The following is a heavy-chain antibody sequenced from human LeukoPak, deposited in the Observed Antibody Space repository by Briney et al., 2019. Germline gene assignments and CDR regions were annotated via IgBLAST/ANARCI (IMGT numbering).Heavy chain of an antibody. CDR3: AKGEGVPAAPVFP. CDR2: IRYDGSNK. CDR1: GFTFSSYG. D-gene: IGHD2-2*01. V-gene: IGHV3-30*02. J-gene: IGHJ5*02. Sequence: GGSLRLSCAASGFTFSSYGMHWVRQAPGKGLEWVAFIRYDGSNKYYADSVKGRFTISRDNSKNTLYLQVNNLRAEDTAVYYCAKGEGVPAAPVFPWGQGTLVTVSS.